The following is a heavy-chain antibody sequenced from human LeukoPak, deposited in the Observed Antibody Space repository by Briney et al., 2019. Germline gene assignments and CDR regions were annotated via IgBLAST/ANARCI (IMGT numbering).Heavy chain of an antibody. CDR1: GFTFSSYS. V-gene: IGHV3-30*02. CDR3: AKDRVIVGATLPDY. D-gene: IGHD1-26*01. CDR2: IRYDGSNK. J-gene: IGHJ4*02. Sequence: GGSLRLSCAASGFTFSSYSMNWVRQAPGKGLEWVAFIRYDGSNKYYADSVKGRFTISRDNSKNTLYLQMNSLRAEDTAVYYCAKDRVIVGATLPDYWGQGTLVTVSS.